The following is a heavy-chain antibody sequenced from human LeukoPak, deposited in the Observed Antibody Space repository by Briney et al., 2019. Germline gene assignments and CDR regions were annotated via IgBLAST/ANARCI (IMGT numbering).Heavy chain of an antibody. V-gene: IGHV4-34*01. CDR1: GGSFSGYY. D-gene: IGHD2-2*01. CDR2: INQSGST. Sequence: PSETLSLTCAVYGGSFSGYYWSWIRQPPGKGLEWIGEINQSGSTYYNPSLKSRATISVDTSKSQFSLKLSSVTAADTAVYYCAREGCSSTSCYRLGYWGQGTLVTVSS. J-gene: IGHJ4*02. CDR3: AREGCSSTSCYRLGY.